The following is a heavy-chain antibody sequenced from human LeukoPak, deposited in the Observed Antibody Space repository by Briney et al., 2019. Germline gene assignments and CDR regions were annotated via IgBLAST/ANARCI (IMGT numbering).Heavy chain of an antibody. CDR1: GYSFTSYW. J-gene: IGHJ4*02. CDR3: ARHSRGAGDGFDY. Sequence: GESLKISYKGSGYSFTSYWIGWVRQIPGKGLEWMGIIYLGDSDTRYSPSFQGQVTISADKSINTVYLQWSSLKASDTAMYYCARHSRGAGDGFDYWGQGTLVTVSS. CDR2: IYLGDSDT. D-gene: IGHD2-21*02. V-gene: IGHV5-51*01.